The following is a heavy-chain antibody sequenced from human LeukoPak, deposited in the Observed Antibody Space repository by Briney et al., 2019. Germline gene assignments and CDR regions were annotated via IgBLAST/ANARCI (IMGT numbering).Heavy chain of an antibody. Sequence: ASVKVSCKASGYTFINYGINWVRQAPGQGLERMGWISAYNGNTNYAQSLQGRVTMTTDTSTSTVYMEMRSLTSDDTAVYYCARDSGSGSNDYWGQGTLVTVSS. CDR2: ISAYNGNT. CDR3: ARDSGSGSNDY. CDR1: GYTFINYG. J-gene: IGHJ4*02. V-gene: IGHV1-18*01. D-gene: IGHD1-26*01.